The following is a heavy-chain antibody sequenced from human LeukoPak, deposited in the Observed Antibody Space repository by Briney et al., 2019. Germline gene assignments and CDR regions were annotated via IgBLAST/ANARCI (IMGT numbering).Heavy chain of an antibody. V-gene: IGHV3-21*01. CDR2: ISSSSSYI. CDR3: ARASGEWFGEPRAFDI. Sequence: PGGSLRLSCAASGFTFSSYSMNWVRQAPGKGLEWVSSISSSSSYIYYADSVKGRFTISRDNAKNPLYLQMNSLRAEDMAVYYCARASGEWFGEPRAFDIWGQGTMVTVSS. CDR1: GFTFSSYS. D-gene: IGHD3-10*01. J-gene: IGHJ3*02.